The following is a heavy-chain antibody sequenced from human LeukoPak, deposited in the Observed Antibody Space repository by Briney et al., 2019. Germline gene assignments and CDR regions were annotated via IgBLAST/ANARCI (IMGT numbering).Heavy chain of an antibody. CDR2: TYYRSKWYN. Sequence: SPTLSLTCAISGDSVSSNSAAWDWIRQSPSRGLEWLGRTYYRSKWYNDYAVSVRSRITINPDTSKNQFSLQLNSVTPEDTAVYYRSRHKSGWIDYWGQGTLVTVSS. J-gene: IGHJ4*02. V-gene: IGHV6-1*01. CDR1: GDSVSSNSAA. CDR3: SRHKSGWIDY. D-gene: IGHD6-19*01.